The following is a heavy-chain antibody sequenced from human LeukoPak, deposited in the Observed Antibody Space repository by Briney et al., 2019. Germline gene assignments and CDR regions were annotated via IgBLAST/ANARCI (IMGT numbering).Heavy chain of an antibody. CDR3: ARVARSMSSSSEDS. D-gene: IGHD6-13*01. CDR2: IYTSGST. V-gene: IGHV4-61*02. J-gene: IGHJ4*02. Sequence: SETLSLTCTVSGGSISTGSYYWNWIRQPAGKGLEWIGRIYTSGSTNYNPSLKSRVTLSVDTSKNQFFLKLNSVTAADTAVYYCARVARSMSSSSEDSWGQGTLVTVSS. CDR1: GGSISTGSYY.